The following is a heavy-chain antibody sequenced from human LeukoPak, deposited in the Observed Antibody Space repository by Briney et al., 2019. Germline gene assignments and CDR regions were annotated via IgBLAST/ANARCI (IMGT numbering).Heavy chain of an antibody. Sequence: SETLSLTCTVSGGSISSYYWSWIRQPPGKGLEWIGYIYYSGSTNYNPSLKSRVTISVDTSKNQFSLKLSSVTAADTAVYYCARGTIGGLLFRFDYWGQGTLFTVSS. CDR2: IYYSGST. D-gene: IGHD2-21*02. CDR3: ARGTIGGLLFRFDY. V-gene: IGHV4-59*01. J-gene: IGHJ4*02. CDR1: GGSISSYY.